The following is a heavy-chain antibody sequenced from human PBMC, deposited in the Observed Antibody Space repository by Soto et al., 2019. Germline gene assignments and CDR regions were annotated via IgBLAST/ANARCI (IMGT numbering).Heavy chain of an antibody. J-gene: IGHJ4*02. CDR3: ARDTVFDY. V-gene: IGHV3-48*02. Sequence: LRLSCAASGFTFSSYSMNWVRQAPGKGLEWVSYISSGSSTIYYADSVKGRFTISRDSARNSLYLQMNSLRDEDTAVYFCARDTVFDYCGQGTLVTVSS. CDR2: ISSGSSTI. CDR1: GFTFSSYS. D-gene: IGHD2-8*02.